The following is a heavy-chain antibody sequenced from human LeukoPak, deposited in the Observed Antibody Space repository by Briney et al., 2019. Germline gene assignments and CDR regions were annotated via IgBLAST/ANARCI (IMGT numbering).Heavy chain of an antibody. Sequence: PSETLSLTCTVSGGSISRGSYYWGWIRQPPGKGLEWIWSMYYNGNTYYNPSLKSRVTISVDTSKNHFSLRLSSVTAADAAVYYCATIAPGTHAFDMWGQGTTVTVSP. CDR1: GGSISRGSYY. D-gene: IGHD2-21*01. CDR3: ATIAPGTHAFDM. V-gene: IGHV4-39*02. CDR2: MYYNGNT. J-gene: IGHJ3*02.